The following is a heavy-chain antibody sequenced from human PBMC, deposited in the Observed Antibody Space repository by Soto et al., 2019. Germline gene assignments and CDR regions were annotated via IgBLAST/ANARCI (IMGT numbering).Heavy chain of an antibody. CDR2: IYYSGST. Sequence: LSLTCTVSGGSISSYYWSWIRQPPGKGLEWIGYIYYSGSTNYNPSLKSRVTISVDTSKNQFSLKLSSVTAADTALYYCARHSFTGYDKNWFDPWGQGTLVTVSS. V-gene: IGHV4-59*08. D-gene: IGHD5-12*01. CDR3: ARHSFTGYDKNWFDP. CDR1: GGSISSYY. J-gene: IGHJ5*02.